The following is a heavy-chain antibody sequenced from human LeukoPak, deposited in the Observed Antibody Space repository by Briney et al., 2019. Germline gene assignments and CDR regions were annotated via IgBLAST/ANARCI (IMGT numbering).Heavy chain of an antibody. Sequence: GGSLRLSCAASGFTVSSNYMSWVRQAPGKGLEWVSVIYSGGSTYYADSVKGRFTISRDNSKNTLYLQMNSLRAEDTAVYYCAKDGSKDGYKFRWVDYWGQGTLVTVSS. CDR2: IYSGGST. J-gene: IGHJ4*02. D-gene: IGHD5-12*01. V-gene: IGHV3-66*01. CDR1: GFTVSSNY. CDR3: AKDGSKDGYKFRWVDY.